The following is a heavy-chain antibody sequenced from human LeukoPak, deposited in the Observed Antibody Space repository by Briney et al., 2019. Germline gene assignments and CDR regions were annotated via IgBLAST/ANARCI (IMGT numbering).Heavy chain of an antibody. CDR1: GFTFSDHF. CDR3: TRERNSGSYFLGSFDY. CDR2: TRNKANAYST. J-gene: IGHJ4*02. V-gene: IGHV3-72*01. D-gene: IGHD1-26*01. Sequence: GGSLRLSCAASGFTFSDHFMDWVRQAPGKGLEWVGRTRNKANAYSTEYAASVEGRLTVSRDDSQNSLYLQMNSLKTEDTAVYYCTRERNSGSYFLGSFDYWGQGNLVSVSS.